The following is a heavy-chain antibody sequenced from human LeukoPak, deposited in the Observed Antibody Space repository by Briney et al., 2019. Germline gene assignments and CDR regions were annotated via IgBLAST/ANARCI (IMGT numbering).Heavy chain of an antibody. CDR1: GFTFSSNA. J-gene: IGHJ4*02. CDR3: AKDSSSLLGSFDY. D-gene: IGHD3-10*01. V-gene: IGHV3-23*01. Sequence: GGSLRLSCAASGFTFSSNAMSWVRQAPGKGQEWVSSISGSGGSTYYADSVKGRFTISRDNSKNTLYLQMNSLRAEDTAVYYCAKDSSSLLGSFDYWGQGTLVTVSS. CDR2: ISGSGGST.